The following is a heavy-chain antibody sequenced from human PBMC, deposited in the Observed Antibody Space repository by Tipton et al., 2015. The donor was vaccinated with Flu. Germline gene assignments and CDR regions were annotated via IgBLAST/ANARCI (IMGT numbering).Heavy chain of an antibody. V-gene: IGHV4-31*03. CDR2: IYYIGST. J-gene: IGHJ2*01. CDR1: GGPISSGGDY. CDR3: ARMEWTVTTPRYFDL. D-gene: IGHD4-17*01. Sequence: GLVKPSQTLSLTCTVSGGPISSGGDYWSWIRQHPGKGLEWIGQIYYIGSTYYNPSLKSRVTISVDTSKNQFSLKLSSVTAADTAVYYCARMEWTVTTPRYFDLWGRGSLVTVSS.